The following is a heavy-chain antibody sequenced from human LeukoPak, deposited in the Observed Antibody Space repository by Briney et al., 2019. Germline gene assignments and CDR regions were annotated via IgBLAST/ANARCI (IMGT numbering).Heavy chain of an antibody. Sequence: SETLSLTCTVSGGSISSSSYYWGWIRQPPGKGLEWIGSIYYSGSTYYNPSLKSRVTISVDTSKNQFSLKLSSVTAADTAVYYCARQAGILFGAFDYWGQGTLVTVSS. CDR3: ARQAGILFGAFDY. D-gene: IGHD3-16*01. J-gene: IGHJ4*02. CDR2: IYYSGST. CDR1: GGSISSSSYY. V-gene: IGHV4-39*01.